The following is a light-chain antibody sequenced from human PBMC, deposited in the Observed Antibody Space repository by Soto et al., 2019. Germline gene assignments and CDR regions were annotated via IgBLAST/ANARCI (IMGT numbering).Light chain of an antibody. V-gene: IGKV3-15*01. CDR1: QTISND. J-gene: IGKJ4*01. Sequence: EVVMTQSPATVSVSPGEGVTLSCRASQTISNDLAWYQQKPGQAPRLLIYGASTRATGVPARFSGGGSGTEFTLTISSLQSEDVAFYYRQQNNKWPPVTFGGGTKVEIK. CDR3: QQNNKWPPVT. CDR2: GAS.